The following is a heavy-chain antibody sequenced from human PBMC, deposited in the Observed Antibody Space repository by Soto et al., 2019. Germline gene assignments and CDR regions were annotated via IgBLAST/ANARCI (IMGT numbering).Heavy chain of an antibody. CDR1: GFSFSSYG. J-gene: IGHJ6*02. CDR2: ISNDGSRK. V-gene: IGHV3-30*18. Sequence: QVQLVESGGGVVQPGSSMRLSCAASGFSFSSYGMHWVRQAPGKGLEWVAFISNDGSRKYYADSVEGRFTISRDTSKNTLYLQMNSLRAEDTAVFYCVKDRRTEAYGMEVWGQGTTVIVSS. D-gene: IGHD2-2*01. CDR3: VKDRRTEAYGMEV.